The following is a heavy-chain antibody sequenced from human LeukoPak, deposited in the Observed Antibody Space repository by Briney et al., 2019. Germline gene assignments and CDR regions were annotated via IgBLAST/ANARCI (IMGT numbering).Heavy chain of an antibody. Sequence: GGSLRLSCAASGFTFSSYGMHWVRQAPGKGLEWVAVISYDGSNKYYADSVKGRFTISRDNSKNTLYLQMNSLRAEDTAVYYCAKTLYDSSGYLGDRAFDIWGQGTMVTVSS. J-gene: IGHJ3*02. D-gene: IGHD3-22*01. V-gene: IGHV3-30*18. CDR2: ISYDGSNK. CDR3: AKTLYDSSGYLGDRAFDI. CDR1: GFTFSSYG.